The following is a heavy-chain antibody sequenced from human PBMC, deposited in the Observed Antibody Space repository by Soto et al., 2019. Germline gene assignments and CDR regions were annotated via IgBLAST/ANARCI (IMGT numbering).Heavy chain of an antibody. CDR3: ARDLTRITIFGVVRKGMDV. D-gene: IGHD3-3*01. J-gene: IGHJ6*02. CDR1: GGTFSSYA. Sequence: QVQLVQSGAEVKKPGSSVKVSCKASGGTFSSYAISWVRQAPGQGLEWMGGIIPIFGTANYAQKFQGRVTITADESTSTAYRELSSLRSEDTAVYYCARDLTRITIFGVVRKGMDVWGQGTTVTVSS. V-gene: IGHV1-69*12. CDR2: IIPIFGTA.